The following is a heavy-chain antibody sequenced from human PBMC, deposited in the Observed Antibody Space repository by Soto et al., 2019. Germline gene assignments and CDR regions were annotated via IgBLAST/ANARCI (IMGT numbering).Heavy chain of an antibody. J-gene: IGHJ4*02. CDR2: IYYSGST. CDR3: ARAWGEAFDY. D-gene: IGHD3-16*01. V-gene: IGHV4-59*01. Sequence: QVQLQESGPGLVKPSETLSLTCTVSGGSISSYYWSWIRQPPGKGLEWIGHIYYSGSTNYNPSLKSRVTISVDTAKYQFYLKLSSVTAADTAVYYCARAWGEAFDYWGQGTLVTVSS. CDR1: GGSISSYY.